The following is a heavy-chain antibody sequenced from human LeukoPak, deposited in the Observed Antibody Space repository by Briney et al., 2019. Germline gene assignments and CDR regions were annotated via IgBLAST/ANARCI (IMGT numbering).Heavy chain of an antibody. CDR1: GGSISSSSYY. V-gene: IGHV4-39*07. CDR3: ARDLTYPRGEGGFDP. D-gene: IGHD3-10*01. CDR2: IYCSGST. Sequence: PSETLSLTCTVSGGSISSSSYYWGWIRRPPGKGLEWIGIIYCSGSTYYNPSLKSRVTISVDTSKNQFCLKLSSVTAADTAVYYCARDLTYPRGEGGFDPWGQGTLVTVSS. J-gene: IGHJ5*02.